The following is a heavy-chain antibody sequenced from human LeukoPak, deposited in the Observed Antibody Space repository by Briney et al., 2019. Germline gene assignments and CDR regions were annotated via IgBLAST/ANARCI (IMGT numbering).Heavy chain of an antibody. D-gene: IGHD2-15*01. CDR1: GGSFSGYY. CDR2: INHSGST. V-gene: IGHV4-34*01. Sequence: SETLSLTCAVYGGSFSGYYWSWIRQSPGKGLEWIGEINHSGSTNYNPSLKSRVTISVDTSKNQFSLKLSSVTAADTAVYYCARGVRGYCSGGRCYRYYYYGMDVWGQGTTVTVSS. J-gene: IGHJ6*02. CDR3: ARGVRGYCSGGRCYRYYYYGMDV.